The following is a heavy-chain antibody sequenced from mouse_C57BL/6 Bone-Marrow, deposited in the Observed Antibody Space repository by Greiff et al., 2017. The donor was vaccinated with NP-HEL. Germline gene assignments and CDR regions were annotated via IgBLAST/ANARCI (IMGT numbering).Heavy chain of an antibody. V-gene: IGHV1-63*01. CDR3: ASTVVAPLYWYFDV. D-gene: IGHD1-1*01. Sequence: VQLQQPGAELVRPGTSVKMSCKASGYTFTNYWIGWAKQRPGHGLEWIGDIYPGGGYTNYNEKFKGKATLTADTSSSTAYMQLSSLTSENSAIYYCASTVVAPLYWYFDVWGTGTTVTVSS. J-gene: IGHJ1*03. CDR2: IYPGGGYT. CDR1: GYTFTNYW.